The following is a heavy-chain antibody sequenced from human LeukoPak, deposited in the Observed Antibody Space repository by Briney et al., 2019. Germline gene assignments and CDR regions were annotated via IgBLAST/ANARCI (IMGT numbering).Heavy chain of an antibody. Sequence: SETLSLTCTVSGSSISSYYWSWIRQPPGKGLEWIGYIYYSGSTNYNPSLKSRVTISVDTSKNQFSLKLSSVTAADTAVYYCARPRGAATKYAFDIWGQGTMVTVSS. J-gene: IGHJ3*02. CDR3: ARPRGAATKYAFDI. CDR2: IYYSGST. CDR1: GSSISSYY. V-gene: IGHV4-59*08. D-gene: IGHD6-25*01.